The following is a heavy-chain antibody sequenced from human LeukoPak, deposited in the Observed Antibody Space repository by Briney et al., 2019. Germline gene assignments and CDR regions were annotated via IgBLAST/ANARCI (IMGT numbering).Heavy chain of an antibody. D-gene: IGHD5-24*01. Sequence: PGGSLRLSCAASGFTFSSYSMNRVRQAPGKGLEWVSSISSSSSYIYYADSVKGRFTISRDNAKNSLYLQMNSLRAEDTAVYYCAREGLEMATISRWGQGTLVTVSS. V-gene: IGHV3-21*01. J-gene: IGHJ4*02. CDR1: GFTFSSYS. CDR2: ISSSSSYI. CDR3: AREGLEMATISR.